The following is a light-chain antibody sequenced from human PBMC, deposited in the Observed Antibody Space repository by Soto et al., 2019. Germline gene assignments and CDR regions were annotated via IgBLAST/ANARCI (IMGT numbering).Light chain of an antibody. Sequence: EIVVTQSRATLSLSPGERATLSCRATENLRTFLAWYQQKAGQAPRLLIYGASTRATGIPARFSGSGSGTEFTLTISSLQSEDFAVYYCQQYNNWPRTFGQGTKVDI. CDR2: GAS. CDR3: QQYNNWPRT. J-gene: IGKJ1*01. V-gene: IGKV3-15*01. CDR1: ENLRTF.